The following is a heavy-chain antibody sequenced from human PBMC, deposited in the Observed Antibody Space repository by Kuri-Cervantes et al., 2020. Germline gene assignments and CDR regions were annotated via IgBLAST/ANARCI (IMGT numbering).Heavy chain of an antibody. CDR3: AKDRSGGIMITFGGVIDLPIDY. CDR1: GFTFSSYA. Sequence: GGSLRLSCAASGFTFSSYAMSWVRQAPGKGLEWVSAISGSGGSTYYADSVKGRFTISRDNAKNTLYLQMNSLRAEDTAVYYCAKDRSGGIMITFGGVIDLPIDYWGQGTLVTVSS. V-gene: IGHV3-23*01. J-gene: IGHJ4*02. D-gene: IGHD3-16*02. CDR2: ISGSGGST.